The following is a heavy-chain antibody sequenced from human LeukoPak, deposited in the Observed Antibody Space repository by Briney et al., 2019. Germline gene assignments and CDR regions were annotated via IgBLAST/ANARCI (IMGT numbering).Heavy chain of an antibody. V-gene: IGHV3-30*04. CDR2: ISYDGSDK. CDR1: GFTFSSYA. J-gene: IGHJ4*02. CDR3: AKGGFGRPFDY. Sequence: GGSLRLSCAASGFTFSSYATYWVRQAPGKGLEWVAVISYDGSDKFYADSVKGRFTISRDNSKNTLFLQMDSLRAEDTAVYYCAKGGFGRPFDYWGQGTLVTVSS. D-gene: IGHD3-10*01.